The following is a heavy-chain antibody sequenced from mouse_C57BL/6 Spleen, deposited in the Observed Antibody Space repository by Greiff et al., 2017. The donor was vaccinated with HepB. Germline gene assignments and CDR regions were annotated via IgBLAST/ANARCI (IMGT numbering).Heavy chain of an antibody. CDR1: GYAFSSSW. J-gene: IGHJ2*01. Sequence: VQLKESGPELVKPGASVKISCKASGYAFSSSWMNWVKQRPGKGLEWIGRIYPGDGDTNYNGKFKGKATLTADKSSSTAYMQLSSLTSEDSAVYFCARGGIYYEYYFDYWGQGTTLTVSS. D-gene: IGHD2-4*01. CDR2: IYPGDGDT. V-gene: IGHV1-82*01. CDR3: ARGGIYYEYYFDY.